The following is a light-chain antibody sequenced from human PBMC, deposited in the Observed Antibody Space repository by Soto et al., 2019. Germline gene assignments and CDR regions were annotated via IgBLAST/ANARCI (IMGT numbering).Light chain of an antibody. V-gene: IGKV3-11*01. CDR1: QSVSSY. CDR2: DAS. Sequence: EIVLTQSPVTLSLSPGERATLSCRASQSVSSYLAWYQQKPGQAPRLLIYDASNRATGIPARFGGSGSGTDFTLTISSLEPEDFAVYYCQQRSNWPLTFGGGTKVEIK. J-gene: IGKJ4*01. CDR3: QQRSNWPLT.